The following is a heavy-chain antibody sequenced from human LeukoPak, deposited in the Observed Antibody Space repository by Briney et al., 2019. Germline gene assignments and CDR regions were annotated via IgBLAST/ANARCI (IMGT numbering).Heavy chain of an antibody. CDR1: GFTFSSYA. J-gene: IGHJ4*02. CDR2: ISGSGRGGST. CDR3: ARDPYYYDSSGYYGGPEGFFDY. V-gene: IGHV3-23*01. Sequence: GGSLRLSCAASGFTFSSYAMSWVRQAPGKGLEWVSNISGSGRGGSTYYADSVKGRFTISRDNSKNTLYLQMNSLRAEDTAVYYCARDPYYYDSSGYYGGPEGFFDYWGQGTLVTVSS. D-gene: IGHD3-22*01.